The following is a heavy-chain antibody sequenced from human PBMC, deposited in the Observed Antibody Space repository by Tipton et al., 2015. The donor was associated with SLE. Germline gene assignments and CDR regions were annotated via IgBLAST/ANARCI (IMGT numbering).Heavy chain of an antibody. CDR2: IYTSGST. V-gene: IGHV4-61*02. CDR3: ARDLRGNFDYYFDS. CDR1: GGSIDTTTYF. Sequence: TLSLTCTVSGGSIDTTTYFWNWIRQPAGKGLEWIGRIYTSGSTNYNPSLKSRVTISVDTSKNQFSLKLTSVTAADTAVYYCARDLRGNFDYYFDSWGQGALVTVSS. J-gene: IGHJ4*02.